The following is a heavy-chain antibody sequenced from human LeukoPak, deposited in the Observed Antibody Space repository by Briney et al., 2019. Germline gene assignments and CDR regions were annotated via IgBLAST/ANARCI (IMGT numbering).Heavy chain of an antibody. CDR1: GSRFTSYW. Sequence: GESLKISCKGSGSRFTSYWIGWVRQMPGKGLEWMGIIYPGDSDTRYSPSFQGQVTISADKSISTAYLQWGSLKASDTAMYYCARSQGYCSGGSCLQGDWFDPWGQGTLVTVSS. V-gene: IGHV5-51*01. J-gene: IGHJ5*02. CDR3: ARSQGYCSGGSCLQGDWFDP. CDR2: IYPGDSDT. D-gene: IGHD2-15*01.